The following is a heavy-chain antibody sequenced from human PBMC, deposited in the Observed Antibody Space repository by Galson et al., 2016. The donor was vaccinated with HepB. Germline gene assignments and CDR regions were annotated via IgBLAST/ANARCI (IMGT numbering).Heavy chain of an antibody. D-gene: IGHD3-10*01. CDR2: ISYDASSE. V-gene: IGHV3-30*18. Sequence: SLRLSCAASGFIFSSYGMHWVRQAPGKGLEWVAVISYDASSEYSVDSVKGRFTISRDNSKNTLYLQMNSLRAEDTAVYYCAKGVYYYGSGSSRYSLDIWGQGTTVTVSS. J-gene: IGHJ6*02. CDR1: GFIFSSYG. CDR3: AKGVYYYGSGSSRYSLDI.